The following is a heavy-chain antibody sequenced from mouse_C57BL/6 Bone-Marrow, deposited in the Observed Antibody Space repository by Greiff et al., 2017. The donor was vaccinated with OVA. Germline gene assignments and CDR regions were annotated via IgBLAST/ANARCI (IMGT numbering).Heavy chain of an antibody. D-gene: IGHD2-14*01. V-gene: IGHV14-4*01. CDR2: IDPENGDT. CDR1: GFNIKDDY. Sequence: EVKLVESGAELVRPGASVKLSCTASGFNIKDDYMHWVKQRPEQGLEWIGWIDPENGDTEYASKFQGKATITADTSSNTAYLQLSSLTSEDTAVYYCTTGEVRRGAWFAYWGQGTLVTVSA. CDR3: TTGEVRRGAWFAY. J-gene: IGHJ3*01.